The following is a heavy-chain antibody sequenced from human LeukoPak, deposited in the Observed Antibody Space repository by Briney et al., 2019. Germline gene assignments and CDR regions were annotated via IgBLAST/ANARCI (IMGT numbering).Heavy chain of an antibody. V-gene: IGHV3-74*01. J-gene: IGHJ4*02. CDR1: GGSISSYY. D-gene: IGHD3-10*01. CDR3: ARHLNYYLDY. Sequence: PSETLSLTYTVSGGSISSYYWSWVRQAPGKGLVWVSRISSDGSITSYADSVKGRFTISRDNAKNTLYLQMNSLRAEDTAVYYCARHLNYYLDYWGQGTLVTVSS. CDR2: ISSDGSIT.